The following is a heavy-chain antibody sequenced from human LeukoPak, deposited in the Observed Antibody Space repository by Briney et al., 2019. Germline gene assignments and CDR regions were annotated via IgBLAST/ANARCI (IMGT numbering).Heavy chain of an antibody. Sequence: NPGGSLRLSCVASGFTFITYGMTWVRQAPGKGLEWVSTISASGGSIHHADSVKGRFTISRDNPKNTLYLQMNSLRAEDTAVYYCGNRPGRSSWISFDYWGQGTLVTVSS. CDR3: GNRPGRSSWISFDY. CDR2: ISASGGSI. CDR1: GFTFITYG. J-gene: IGHJ4*02. V-gene: IGHV3-23*01. D-gene: IGHD6-13*01.